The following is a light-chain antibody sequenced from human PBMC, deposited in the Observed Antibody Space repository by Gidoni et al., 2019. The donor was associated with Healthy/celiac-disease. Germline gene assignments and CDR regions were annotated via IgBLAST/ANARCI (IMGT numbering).Light chain of an antibody. CDR1: QSLLHSNGYIY. J-gene: IGKJ4*01. CDR3: MQALQTPLT. CDR2: LGS. Sequence: DVVTTQHRLSMPVTPGEPASISCRSSQSLLHSNGYIYLDWYLQKPGQSPQLLFYLGSNRAYGVPDRFSCSGSGTYFTMKSSIVEAEDVWVYYCMQALQTPLTFGGGTKVEIK. V-gene: IGKV2-28*01.